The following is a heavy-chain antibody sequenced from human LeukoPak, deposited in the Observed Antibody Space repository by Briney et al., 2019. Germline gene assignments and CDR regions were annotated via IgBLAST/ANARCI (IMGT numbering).Heavy chain of an antibody. CDR3: ARLESAFCTNGVCYPGAFDI. CDR1: GGSISNYY. Sequence: SETLSLTCTVSGGSISNYYWSWIRQPPGKGLEWIGYIYYSGSTNYNPSLKSRVTISVDTSKNQFSLKLSSVTAADTAVYYCARLESAFCTNGVCYPGAFDIWGQGTMVTVSS. CDR2: IYYSGST. V-gene: IGHV4-59*08. D-gene: IGHD2-8*01. J-gene: IGHJ3*02.